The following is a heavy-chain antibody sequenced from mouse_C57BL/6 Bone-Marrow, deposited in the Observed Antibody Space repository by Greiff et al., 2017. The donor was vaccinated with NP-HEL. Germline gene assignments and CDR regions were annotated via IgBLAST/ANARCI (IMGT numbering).Heavy chain of an antibody. CDR3: AKSGGYYGSLFDY. CDR2: IYPGDGDT. Sequence: SGAELVKPGASVKISCKASGYAFSSYWMNWVKQRPGKGLEWIGQIYPGDGDTNYNGKFKGKATLTADKSSSTAYMQLSSLTSEDSAVYFCAKSGGYYGSLFDYWDQGTALTVTS. D-gene: IGHD1-1*01. V-gene: IGHV1-80*01. J-gene: IGHJ2*01. CDR1: GYAFSSYW.